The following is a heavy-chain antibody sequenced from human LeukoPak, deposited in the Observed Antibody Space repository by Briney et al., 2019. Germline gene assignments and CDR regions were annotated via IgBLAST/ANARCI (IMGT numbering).Heavy chain of an antibody. V-gene: IGHV4-61*01. J-gene: IGHJ6*02. CDR2: IYYSGST. CDR3: ARAAHDFWSGPLGMDV. D-gene: IGHD3-3*01. CDR1: GGSVSSSNYY. Sequence: SETLSLTCTVSGGSVSSSNYYWSWIRQPPGKGLEWIGYIYYSGSTNYNPSLKSRITISADTSKNQFSLKLSSVTAADTAVYYCARAAHDFWSGPLGMDVWGQGTTVTVSS.